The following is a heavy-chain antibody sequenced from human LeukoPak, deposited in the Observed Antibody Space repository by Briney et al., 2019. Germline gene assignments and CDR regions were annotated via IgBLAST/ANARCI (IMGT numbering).Heavy chain of an antibody. CDR1: GGSFSGYY. CDR3: AIHIVVVPAAKKKNWFDP. D-gene: IGHD2-2*01. V-gene: IGHV4-34*01. CDR2: INHSGST. Sequence: SETLSLTCAVYGGSFSGYYWSWIRQPPGKGLEWIGEINHSGSTNYNPSLKSRVTISVDTSKNQFSMKLSSVTAADTAVYYCAIHIVVVPAAKKKNWFDPWGQGTLVTVSS. J-gene: IGHJ5*02.